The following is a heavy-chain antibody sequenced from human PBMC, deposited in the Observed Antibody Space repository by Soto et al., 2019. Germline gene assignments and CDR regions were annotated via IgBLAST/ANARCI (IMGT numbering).Heavy chain of an antibody. Sequence: ASVKVSCKASGYTFTSYGISWVRQAPGQGLEWMGWISAYNGNTNYAQKLQGRVTMTTDTSTSTAYMELGSLRSDDTAVYYCARERGYCGGDCYLIPYDYWGQGTLVTVSS. CDR1: GYTFTSYG. V-gene: IGHV1-18*01. CDR2: ISAYNGNT. J-gene: IGHJ4*02. D-gene: IGHD2-21*02. CDR3: ARERGYCGGDCYLIPYDY.